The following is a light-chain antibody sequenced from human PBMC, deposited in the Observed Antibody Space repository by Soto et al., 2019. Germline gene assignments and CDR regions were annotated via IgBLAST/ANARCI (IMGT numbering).Light chain of an antibody. V-gene: IGLV2-14*01. CDR2: DVS. CDR3: SSYTSSSTSYV. Sequence: QSALTQPASVSGSPGQSITISCSGTSSDVGGYNYVSWYQQHPGKAPKLMIYDVSNRPSGVSNRFSGSKSGNTASLTISGLQAEDEAAYYCSSYTSSSTSYVFGTGTKVTAL. CDR1: SSDVGGYNY. J-gene: IGLJ1*01.